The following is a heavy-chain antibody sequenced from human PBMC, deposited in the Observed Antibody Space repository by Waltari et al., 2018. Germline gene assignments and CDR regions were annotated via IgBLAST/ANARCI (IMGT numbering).Heavy chain of an antibody. V-gene: IGHV3-53*01. CDR1: GFTVSSNY. J-gene: IGHJ6*02. Sequence: EVQLVESGGGLIQPGGSLRLSCAASGFTVSSNYMSWVRQAPGKGLEWVSVIYSGGSTYYADSVKGRFTISRDNSKNTLYLQMNSLRAEDTAVYYCARDWWEPPYYGMDVWGQGTTVTVSS. CDR3: ARDWWEPPYYGMDV. D-gene: IGHD1-26*01. CDR2: IYSGGST.